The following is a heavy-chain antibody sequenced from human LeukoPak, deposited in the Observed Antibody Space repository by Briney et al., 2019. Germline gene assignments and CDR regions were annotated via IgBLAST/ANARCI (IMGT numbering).Heavy chain of an antibody. D-gene: IGHD2-15*01. CDR3: ARSLGYCSGGSCYPFDY. J-gene: IGHJ4*02. Sequence: GGPLRLSCATSGFSFSSYWMSWVRQAPGKGLEWVANIKQDGSEIYYVDSVKGRLTISRDNAKNSLYLQMNSLRAEDTAVYYCARSLGYCSGGSCYPFDYWGQGTLVTVSS. CDR1: GFSFSSYW. V-gene: IGHV3-7*04. CDR2: IKQDGSEI.